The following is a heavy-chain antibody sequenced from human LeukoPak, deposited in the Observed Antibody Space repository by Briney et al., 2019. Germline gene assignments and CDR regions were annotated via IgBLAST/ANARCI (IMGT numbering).Heavy chain of an antibody. D-gene: IGHD1-1*01. J-gene: IGHJ4*02. Sequence: GGSLRLSCAASGFTFSNAWMSWVRQAPGKGLEWVGRIKSKTDGGTTDYAAPVKGRFTISRDDSKNTLYLQMNSLKTEDTAVYYCTTDLERNYLLFDYWGQGTLVTVSS. CDR3: TTDLERNYLLFDY. V-gene: IGHV3-15*01. CDR1: GFTFSNAW. CDR2: IKSKTDGGTT.